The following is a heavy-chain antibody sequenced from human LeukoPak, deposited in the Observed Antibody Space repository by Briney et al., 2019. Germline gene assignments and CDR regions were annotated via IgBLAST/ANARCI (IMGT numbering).Heavy chain of an antibody. V-gene: IGHV1-8*01. J-gene: IGHJ6*03. Sequence: ASVKVSCKASGYTFTSYDINWVRQATGQGLEWMGWMNPNSGNTGYAQKFQGRVTMTRNTSISTAYMELSSLRSEDTAVYYCARGGGGYCSSTSRYSDYYYYYYMDVWGKGTTVTVSS. D-gene: IGHD2-2*01. CDR3: ARGGGGYCSSTSRYSDYYYYYYMDV. CDR1: GYTFTSYD. CDR2: MNPNSGNT.